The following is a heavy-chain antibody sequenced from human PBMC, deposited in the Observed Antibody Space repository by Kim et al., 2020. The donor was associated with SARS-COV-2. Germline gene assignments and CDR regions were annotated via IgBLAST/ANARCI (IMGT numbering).Heavy chain of an antibody. CDR3: AKNRRYSTSGLRYFDH. V-gene: IGHV7-4-1*02. D-gene: IGHD6-6*01. CDR2: ISTNTGNP. CDR1: GYTLTDYA. J-gene: IGHJ4*02. Sequence: ASVKVSCKASGYTLTDYAMNWVRPAPGQGLEWMGWISTNTGNPTYAQDFTGRFVFSLDTSVNTAYLQINSLKAEDTAVYYCAKNRRYSTSGLRYFDHWGQRTLVTVSS.